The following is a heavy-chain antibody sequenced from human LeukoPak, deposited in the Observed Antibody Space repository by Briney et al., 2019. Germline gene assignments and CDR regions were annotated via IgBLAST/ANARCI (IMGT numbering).Heavy chain of an antibody. D-gene: IGHD2-2*01. V-gene: IGHV3-30*02. CDR3: AKDKPRFIVVVPAAKDWFDP. CDR1: GFTFSSYG. CDR2: IRYDGSNK. Sequence: PGGSLRLSCAASGFTFSSYGMHWVRQAPGKGLEWVAFIRYDGSNKYYADSVKGRFTISRDNSKNTLYLQMNSLRAEDTAVYYCAKDKPRFIVVVPAAKDWFDPWGQGTLVTVSS. J-gene: IGHJ5*02.